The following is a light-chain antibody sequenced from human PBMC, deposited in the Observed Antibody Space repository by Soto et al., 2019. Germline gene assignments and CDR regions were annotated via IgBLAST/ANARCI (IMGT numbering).Light chain of an antibody. J-gene: IGKJ1*01. CDR1: QSVSSN. CDR2: GAS. CDR3: QQYNNWPPRWT. V-gene: IGKV3-15*01. Sequence: EIVMTQSPATLSVSPWEIATLSCWASQSVSSNLAWYQQKPGQAPRLLIYGASTRATGIPARFSGSGSGTEFTLTINSLQSEDFAVYYCQQYNNWPPRWTFGHGTKVDI.